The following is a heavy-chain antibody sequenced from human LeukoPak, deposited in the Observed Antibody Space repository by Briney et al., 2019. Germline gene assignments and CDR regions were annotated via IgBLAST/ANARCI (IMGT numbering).Heavy chain of an antibody. CDR1: GGSISSYY. D-gene: IGHD6-13*01. V-gene: IGHV4-59*01. J-gene: IGHJ5*02. CDR2: IYYSGGT. Sequence: SETLSLTCTVSGGSISSYYWSWIRQPPGKGLEWIGYIYYSGGTNYNPSLKSRVTISVHTSKNQFSLKLSSVTAADTAVYYCAIGEQQLFSWGQGTLVTVSS. CDR3: AIGEQQLFS.